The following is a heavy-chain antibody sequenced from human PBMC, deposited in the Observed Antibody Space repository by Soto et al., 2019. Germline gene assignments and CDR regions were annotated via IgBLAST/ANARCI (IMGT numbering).Heavy chain of an antibody. CDR2: INPDGGRT. Sequence: QVQLMQSGAEVKKPGASVTVSCKPSGYTFSNYFMHWIRQAPGQGLEWMGIINPDGGRTTYAQKFQDRLTLTRDPSTGTVYMELSILRFGDAAVYYCARGGWDRSDYWGQGTLVTVSS. J-gene: IGHJ4*02. D-gene: IGHD3-16*01. V-gene: IGHV1-46*01. CDR1: GYTFSNYF. CDR3: ARGGWDRSDY.